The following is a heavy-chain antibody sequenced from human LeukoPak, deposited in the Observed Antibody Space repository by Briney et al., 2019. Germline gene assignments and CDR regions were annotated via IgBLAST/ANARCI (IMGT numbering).Heavy chain of an antibody. CDR3: AKDPQYCTSITCERGYSSGWYDY. Sequence: GGSLRFSCAASGFSFSNYDMHWVRQAPGKGLEWLAGISYGGSNKYYAESVKGRLTISRDNSENTLYLQLHSLRPEDTAVYYCAKDPQYCTSITCERGYSSGWYDYWGQGTLVTVSS. CDR2: ISYGGSNK. D-gene: IGHD6-19*01. CDR1: GFSFSNYD. V-gene: IGHV3-30*18. J-gene: IGHJ4*02.